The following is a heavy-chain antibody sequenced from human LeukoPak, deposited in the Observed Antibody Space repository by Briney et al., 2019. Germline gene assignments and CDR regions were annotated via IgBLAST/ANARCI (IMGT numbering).Heavy chain of an antibody. J-gene: IGHJ4*02. D-gene: IGHD5-18*01. Sequence: GRSLRLSCAASGFTFDDSAMYWVRQAPGKGLEWVAGISWNSGSTGFADSVKGRFTISRDNAKNSLYLQMNSLRPEDTALYYCAKVRGYNYGYFDYWGQGTLVTVSS. CDR2: ISWNSGST. CDR3: AKVRGYNYGYFDY. CDR1: GFTFDDSA. V-gene: IGHV3-9*01.